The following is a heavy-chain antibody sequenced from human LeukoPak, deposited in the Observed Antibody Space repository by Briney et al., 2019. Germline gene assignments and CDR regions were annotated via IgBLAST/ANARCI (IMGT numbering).Heavy chain of an antibody. CDR1: GFTFSSYA. V-gene: IGHV3-23*01. CDR3: AKRNGVAGTSYGFDY. J-gene: IGHJ4*02. D-gene: IGHD6-19*01. Sequence: GGSLRLSCAASGFTFSSYAIGWVRQAPGKGLEWVSAISGSGGSTYYADSVKGRFTISRDNSKNTLYLQMNSLRAEDTAVYYCAKRNGVAGTSYGFDYWGQGTLVTVSS. CDR2: ISGSGGST.